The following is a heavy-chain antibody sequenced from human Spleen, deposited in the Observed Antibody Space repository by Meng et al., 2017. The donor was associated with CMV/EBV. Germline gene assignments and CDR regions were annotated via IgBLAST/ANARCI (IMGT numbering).Heavy chain of an antibody. Sequence: LRLSCAGTGFTFSFYGMYWVRQGPGKGLVWISGIKNDETTYYADSVKGRFTISRDNAKNTLYLQMNNLRVEDTGVYYCARGGVGSFDYWGQGTLVTVSS. CDR3: ARGGVGSFDY. J-gene: IGHJ4*02. V-gene: IGHV3-74*01. CDR1: GFTFSFYG. D-gene: IGHD3-10*01. CDR2: IKNDETT.